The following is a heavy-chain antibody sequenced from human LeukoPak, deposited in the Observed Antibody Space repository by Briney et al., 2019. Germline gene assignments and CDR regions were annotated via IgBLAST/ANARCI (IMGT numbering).Heavy chain of an antibody. Sequence: GASVKVSCKASGYTFTDFYLHWVRQAPGQGLEWMGWINPSTGVTSYAQKFQGRVTMTRDTSISTAYVELSRLRSDDTAMYYYARYCCIDASENWFDPWGQGTLVTVSS. D-gene: IGHD1-26*01. CDR1: GYTFTDFY. J-gene: IGHJ5*02. CDR3: ARYCCIDASENWFDP. CDR2: INPSTGVT. V-gene: IGHV1-2*02.